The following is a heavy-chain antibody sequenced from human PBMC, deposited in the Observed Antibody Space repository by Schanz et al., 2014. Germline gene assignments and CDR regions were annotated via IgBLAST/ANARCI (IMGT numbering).Heavy chain of an antibody. CDR2: INPSGGST. Sequence: QVQLVQSGAEVKKPGASVKVSCEASGYTFTSYYMHWVRQAPGQGLEWMGIINPSGGSTSYAQKCRGRVTMTRDTSTSTVYMELSSLRSEDTAVYFCARGPSTGAFDIWGQGTMVTVSS. V-gene: IGHV1-46*03. CDR1: GYTFTSYY. J-gene: IGHJ3*02. CDR3: ARGPSTGAFDI.